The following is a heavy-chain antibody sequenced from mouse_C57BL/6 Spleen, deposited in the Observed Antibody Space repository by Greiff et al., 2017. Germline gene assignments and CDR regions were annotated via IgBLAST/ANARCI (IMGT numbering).Heavy chain of an antibody. CDR1: GYTFTSYW. CDR3: ARPITTVVARYFDV. Sequence: QVHVKQPGAELVRPGSSVKLSCKASGYTFTSYWMDWVKQRPGQGLEWIGNIYPSDSETHYNQKFKDKATLTVDKSSSTAYMQLSSLTSEDSAVYYCARPITTVVARYFDVWGTGTTVTVSS. CDR2: IYPSDSET. J-gene: IGHJ1*03. D-gene: IGHD1-1*01. V-gene: IGHV1-61*01.